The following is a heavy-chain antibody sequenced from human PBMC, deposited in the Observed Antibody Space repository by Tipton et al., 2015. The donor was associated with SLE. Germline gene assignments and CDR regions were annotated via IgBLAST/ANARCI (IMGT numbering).Heavy chain of an antibody. CDR3: ARESFGGSWEFDY. Sequence: TLSLTCTVSGGSISSYYWSWIRQPPGKGLEWIGYIYYRGNTKYNPSLNSRVTISLDTSRTQFSLKLNSVTAADTAVYYCARESFGGSWEFDYWGQGTLVTVSS. J-gene: IGHJ4*02. CDR1: GGSISSYY. V-gene: IGHV4-59*08. D-gene: IGHD1-26*01. CDR2: IYYRGNT.